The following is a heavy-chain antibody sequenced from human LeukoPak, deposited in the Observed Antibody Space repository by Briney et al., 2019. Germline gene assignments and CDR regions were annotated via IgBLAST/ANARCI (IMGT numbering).Heavy chain of an antibody. Sequence: KPSETLSLTCTVSGGSISSSSYYWGWIRQPPGKGLEWIGSIYYSGSTYYNPSLKSRVTISVDTSKNQFSLKLSSVPAADTAVYYCARTRRLYCSSTSCHLFDYWGQGTLVTVSS. CDR3: ARTRRLYCSSTSCHLFDY. D-gene: IGHD2-2*01. V-gene: IGHV4-39*01. J-gene: IGHJ4*02. CDR2: IYYSGST. CDR1: GGSISSSSYY.